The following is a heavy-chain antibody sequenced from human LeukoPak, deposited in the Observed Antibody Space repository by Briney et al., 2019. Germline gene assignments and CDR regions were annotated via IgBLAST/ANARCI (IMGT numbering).Heavy chain of an antibody. D-gene: IGHD5-12*01. V-gene: IGHV4-39*07. J-gene: IGHJ4*02. Sequence: SETLSLTCTVSGGSISSYYWGWVRQPPGKGLEWIGSIYFSGGTAYHPSLKSRVSMSVDTSNNEFSLKLSSLTAADTAVYFCASVYGGYEEVFDHWGQGALVTVAS. CDR2: IYFSGGT. CDR3: ASVYGGYEEVFDH. CDR1: GGSISSYY.